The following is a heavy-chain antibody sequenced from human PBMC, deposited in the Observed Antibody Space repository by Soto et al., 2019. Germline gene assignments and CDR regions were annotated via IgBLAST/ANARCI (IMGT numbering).Heavy chain of an antibody. V-gene: IGHV4-4*07. CDR1: VGSINSYW. D-gene: IGHD3-10*01. Sequence: SETMSLTCSVSVGSINSYWGSWIRQPAGKGLEWIGRVYSSGTTDYNPSLNSRATMSVETSKNQFSLKLSSVTAADTAVYYCARDIGSFAYGEGYWGQGIQVTVSS. CDR2: VYSSGTT. J-gene: IGHJ4*02. CDR3: ARDIGSFAYGEGY.